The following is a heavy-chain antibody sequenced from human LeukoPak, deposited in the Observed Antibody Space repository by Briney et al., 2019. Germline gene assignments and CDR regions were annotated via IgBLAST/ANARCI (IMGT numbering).Heavy chain of an antibody. J-gene: IGHJ5*02. CDR3: ARAPIEGATSDSWFDP. D-gene: IGHD1-26*01. V-gene: IGHV3-33*01. Sequence: GGSLRLSCAASGFTFSSYGMHWVRQAPGKGLEWVAVIWYDGSNKYYADSVKGRFTISRDNSKNTLYLQMNSLRAEDTAVYYCARAPIEGATSDSWFDPWGQGTLVTVSS. CDR1: GFTFSSYG. CDR2: IWYDGSNK.